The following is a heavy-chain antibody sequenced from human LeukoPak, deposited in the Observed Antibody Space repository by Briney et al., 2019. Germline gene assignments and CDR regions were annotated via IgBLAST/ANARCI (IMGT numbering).Heavy chain of an antibody. CDR2: IYSGGST. CDR3: ARDRPNCSGGSCYSF. J-gene: IGHJ4*02. V-gene: IGHV3-66*01. CDR1: GFTVSSNY. D-gene: IGHD2-15*01. Sequence: GGTLRLSCAASGFTVSSNYMSWVRQAPGKGLEWVSVIYSGGSTYYADSVKGRFTISRDNSKNTLYLQMNSLRAEDTAMYYCARDRPNCSGGSCYSFWGQGTLVTVSS.